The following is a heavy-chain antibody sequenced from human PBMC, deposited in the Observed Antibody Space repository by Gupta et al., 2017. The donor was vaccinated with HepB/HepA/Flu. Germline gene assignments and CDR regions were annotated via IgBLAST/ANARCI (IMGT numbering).Heavy chain of an antibody. CDR2: VHPGHSNT. Sequence: EVQLVQSGAEVKKPGESLKISCKASGYTFTIYWIGWVRQMPGKGLEWMGIVHPGHSNTIYSPSFQGQVTISADKAINTAYLQWSSLEASDTAIYYCARPGSRWDSSSPEYYGMDVWGQGTTVTVSS. V-gene: IGHV5-51*01. J-gene: IGHJ6*02. CDR1: GYTFTIYW. D-gene: IGHD6-6*01. CDR3: ARPGSRWDSSSPEYYGMDV.